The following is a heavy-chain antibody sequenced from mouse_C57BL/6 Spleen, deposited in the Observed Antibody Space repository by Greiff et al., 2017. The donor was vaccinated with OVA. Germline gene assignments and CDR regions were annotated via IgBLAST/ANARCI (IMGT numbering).Heavy chain of an antibody. J-gene: IGHJ1*03. CDR3: TASVVATDFDV. D-gene: IGHD1-1*01. V-gene: IGHV14-4*01. Sequence: VQLKESGAELVRPGASVKLSCTASGFNIKDDYMHWVKQRPEQGLEWIGWIDPENGDTEYASKFQGKATITADTSSNTAYLQLSSLTSEDTAVYYCTASVVATDFDVWGTGTTVTVSS. CDR2: IDPENGDT. CDR1: GFNIKDDY.